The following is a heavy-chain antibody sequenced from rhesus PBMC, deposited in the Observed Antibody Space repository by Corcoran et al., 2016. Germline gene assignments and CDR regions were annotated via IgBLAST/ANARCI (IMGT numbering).Heavy chain of an antibody. J-gene: IGHJ4*01. D-gene: IGHD3-16*01. V-gene: IGHV4-173*01. Sequence: QLQLQESGPGLVKPSETLSLTCAASGGSISSNYWSWIRQPPGKGLDWIGRVSGSGGNTEYNPSLKSRVTISTDTTKNQFSLKLSSVTAADTAVYYCARVTYYYSGSYYYYFDYWGQGVLVTVSS. CDR2: VSGSGGNT. CDR1: GGSISSNY. CDR3: ARVTYYYSGSYYYYFDY.